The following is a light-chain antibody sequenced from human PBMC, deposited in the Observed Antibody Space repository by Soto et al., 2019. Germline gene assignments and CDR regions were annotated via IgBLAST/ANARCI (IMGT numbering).Light chain of an antibody. CDR2: GAS. V-gene: IGKV3-15*01. CDR3: QQYHTWPIT. Sequence: DIVMTQSPATLSVAPGERVTFSCRASQGVSRKLAWYQHKPGQAPRLLISGASTGATGIPARFSGSGSETEFTLTISSLQSEDCAIYYCQQYHTWPITFGGGTKVEIK. CDR1: QGVSRK. J-gene: IGKJ4*01.